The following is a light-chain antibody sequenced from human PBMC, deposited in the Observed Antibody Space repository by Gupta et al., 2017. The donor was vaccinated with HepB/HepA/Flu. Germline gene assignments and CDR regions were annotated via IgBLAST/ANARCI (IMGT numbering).Light chain of an antibody. J-gene: IGLJ3*02. CDR2: DVI. V-gene: IGLV2-11*01. CDR3: CSFAGSYTWV. CDR1: SSDVGGYNY. Sequence: QSALTQPRSVSASPGPSVTISCTGASSDVGGYNYVSWYQQHPGKAPKVIIYDVIKRPSGVPDRFSGSKSGDTASLTISGLQVEDEADYYCCSFAGSYTWVFGGGTKLTVL.